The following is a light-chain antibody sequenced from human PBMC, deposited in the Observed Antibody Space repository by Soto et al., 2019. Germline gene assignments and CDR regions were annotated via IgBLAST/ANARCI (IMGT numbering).Light chain of an antibody. V-gene: IGLV7-46*01. CDR3: LLSYSGARLYV. CDR1: TGTVTSGHY. Sequence: QAVVTQEPSLTVSLGGTVTLTCGSSTGTVTSGHYPYWFQQKPGQAPRALIYDTSNKHSWTPARFSGSLLGGKAALTLSGAQPEDEDEYYCLLSYSGARLYVFGTGTKLTVL. J-gene: IGLJ1*01. CDR2: DTS.